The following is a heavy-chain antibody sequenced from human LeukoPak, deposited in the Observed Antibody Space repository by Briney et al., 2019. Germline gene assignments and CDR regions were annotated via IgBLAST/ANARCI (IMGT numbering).Heavy chain of an antibody. Sequence: ASVKVSCKASGYTFTGYYMHWVRQAPGQGLEWMGWINPNSGGTNYAQKFQGRVTMTRDTSISTAYMELSRLRSDDTAVYYCARVPVATIWAAGITGYYFDYWGQGTLVTVSS. V-gene: IGHV1-2*02. CDR1: GYTFTGYY. CDR3: ARVPVATIWAAGITGYYFDY. J-gene: IGHJ4*02. CDR2: INPNSGGT. D-gene: IGHD5-12*01.